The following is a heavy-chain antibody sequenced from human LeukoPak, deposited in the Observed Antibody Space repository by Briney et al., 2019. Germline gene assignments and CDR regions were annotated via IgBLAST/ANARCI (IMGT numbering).Heavy chain of an antibody. CDR3: ARTAQFGVVEDAFDI. CDR2: ITPNSGGT. D-gene: IGHD3-3*01. Sequence: ASVKVSCKASGYTFTSYAMNWVRQAPGQGPEWMGWITPNSGGTNYAQKFQGRVTMTRDTSISTAYMELSRLRSDDTAVYYCARTAQFGVVEDAFDIWGQGTMVTVSS. J-gene: IGHJ3*02. CDR1: GYTFTSYA. V-gene: IGHV1-2*02.